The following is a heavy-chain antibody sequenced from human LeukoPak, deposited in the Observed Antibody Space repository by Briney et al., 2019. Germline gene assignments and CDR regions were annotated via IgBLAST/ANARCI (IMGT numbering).Heavy chain of an antibody. CDR1: GFTFSNAW. CDR2: IKSKTDGGTT. D-gene: IGHD2-2*01. CDR3: TTEVAGAVVPAARRDGDYYYYMDV. Sequence: GGSLRLSCAASGFTFSNAWMSWVRQAPGKGLEWVGRIKSKTDGGTTDYAAPVKGRFTISRDDSKNTLYLQMNSLKTEDTAVYYCTTEVAGAVVPAARRDGDYYYYMDVWGKGTTVTVSS. J-gene: IGHJ6*03. V-gene: IGHV3-15*01.